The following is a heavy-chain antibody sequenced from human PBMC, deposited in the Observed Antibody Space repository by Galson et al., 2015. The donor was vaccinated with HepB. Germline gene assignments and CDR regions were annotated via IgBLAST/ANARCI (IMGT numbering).Heavy chain of an antibody. CDR2: IIPIFGTA. V-gene: IGHV1-69*13. CDR3: AAWAAGENYYDSSGPDY. J-gene: IGHJ4*02. D-gene: IGHD3-22*01. CDR1: GGTFSSYA. Sequence: SVKVSCKASGGTFSSYAISWVRQAPGQGLEWMGGIIPIFGTANYAQKFQGRVTITADESTSTAYMELSSLRSEDTAVYYCAAWAAGENYYDSSGPDYWGQGTLVTVSS.